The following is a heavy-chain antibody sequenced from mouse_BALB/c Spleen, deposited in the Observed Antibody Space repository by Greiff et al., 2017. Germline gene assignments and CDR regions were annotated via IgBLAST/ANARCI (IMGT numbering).Heavy chain of an antibody. D-gene: IGHD2-4*01. J-gene: IGHJ4*01. CDR3: ASGMITAMDY. CDR1: GYTFTSYW. V-gene: IGHV1-7*01. Sequence: QVQLKQSGAELAKPGASVKMSCKASGYTFTSYWMHWVKQRPGQGLEWIGYINPSTGYTEYNQKFKDKATLTADKSSSTAYMQLSSLTSEDSAVYYCASGMITAMDYWGQGTSVTVSS. CDR2: INPSTGYT.